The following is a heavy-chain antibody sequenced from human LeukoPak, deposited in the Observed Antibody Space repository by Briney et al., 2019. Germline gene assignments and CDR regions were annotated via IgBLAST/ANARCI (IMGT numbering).Heavy chain of an antibody. J-gene: IGHJ4*02. Sequence: GGSLRLSCAGSGFAFGTYAMSWVRQAPGMGLEWVSSISANGQATYYADSVEGRFTISRDNSKNTLYLQMNSLRAEDTAVYYCARDRVGALFRYWGQGTLVTVSS. CDR2: ISANGQAT. D-gene: IGHD1-26*01. CDR3: ARDRVGALFRY. CDR1: GFAFGTYA. V-gene: IGHV3-23*01.